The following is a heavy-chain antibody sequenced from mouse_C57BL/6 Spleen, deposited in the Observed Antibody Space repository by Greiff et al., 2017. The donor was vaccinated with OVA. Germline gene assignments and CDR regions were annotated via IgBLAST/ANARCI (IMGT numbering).Heavy chain of an antibody. CDR1: GYTFTSYW. Sequence: HVQLQQPGAELVKPGASVKLSCKASGYTFTSYWMHWVKQRPGQGLEWIGMIHPNSGSTNYNEKFKSKATLTVDKSSSTAYMQLSSLTSEDSAVYYCARTGYYYAMDYWGQGTSVTVSS. CDR3: ARTGYYYAMDY. V-gene: IGHV1-64*01. CDR2: IHPNSGST. J-gene: IGHJ4*01.